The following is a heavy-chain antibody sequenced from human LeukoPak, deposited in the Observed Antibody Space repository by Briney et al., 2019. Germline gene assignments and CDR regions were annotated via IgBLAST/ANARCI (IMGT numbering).Heavy chain of an antibody. CDR2: VFIDGRI. V-gene: IGHV4-4*07. D-gene: IGHD2-2*01. Sequence: SETLSLTCTVSDDSIKRYYWSWIRRPAGKGLEWIGHVFIDGRIKYSASLQSRVSISIDTSKNQFYLKLTSMTGADTAVYYCARNAAFPDYYIDVWGKGTTVTVSS. CDR1: DDSIKRYY. CDR3: ARNAAFPDYYIDV. J-gene: IGHJ6*03.